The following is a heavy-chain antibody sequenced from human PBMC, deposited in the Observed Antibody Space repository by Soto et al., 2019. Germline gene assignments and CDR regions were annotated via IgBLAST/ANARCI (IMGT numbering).Heavy chain of an antibody. D-gene: IGHD6-6*01. J-gene: IGHJ4*02. CDR1: GFTFSDYY. V-gene: IGHV3-11*06. CDR2: ISSSSSYA. Sequence: XGSLRLACSASGFTFSDYYMSWIRQAPGKGLEWVSYISSSSSYAIYADSVKGRFTISRDNAKNSLYLQMNSLRAEDTAIYYCARDSSIGARPFEYWGQGTLVTVSS. CDR3: ARDSSIGARPFEY.